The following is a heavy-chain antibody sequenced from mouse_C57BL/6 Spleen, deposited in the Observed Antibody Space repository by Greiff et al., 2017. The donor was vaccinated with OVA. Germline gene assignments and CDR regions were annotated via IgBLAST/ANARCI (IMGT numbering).Heavy chain of an antibody. CDR3: ARPLLYYAMDY. Sequence: QVQLQQPGAELVKPGASVKLSCKASGYTFTSYWMHWVKQRPGQGLEWIGMIHPNSGSTNYNEKFKSKATLTVDKSSITAYMQLSSLTSEDSAVYYCARPLLYYAMDYWGQGTSVTVSS. J-gene: IGHJ4*01. V-gene: IGHV1-64*01. CDR2: IHPNSGST. CDR1: GYTFTSYW.